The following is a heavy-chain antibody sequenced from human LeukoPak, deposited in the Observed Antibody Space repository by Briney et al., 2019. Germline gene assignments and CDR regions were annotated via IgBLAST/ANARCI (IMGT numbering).Heavy chain of an antibody. CDR1: GGSISSYY. J-gene: IGHJ4*02. CDR3: ARHGVAAAAPFDY. D-gene: IGHD6-13*01. CDR2: IYTSGST. V-gene: IGHV4-4*09. Sequence: SETLSLTCTVSGGSISSYYWSWIRQPAGKGLEWIGYIYTSGSTNYNPSLKSRVTISVDSSKDQFSLKLSSVTAADTAVYYCARHGVAAAAPFDYWGQGTLVTVSS.